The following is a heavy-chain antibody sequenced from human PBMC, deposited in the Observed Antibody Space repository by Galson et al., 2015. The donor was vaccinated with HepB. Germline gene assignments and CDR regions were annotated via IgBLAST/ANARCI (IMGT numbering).Heavy chain of an antibody. CDR3: ARVWVVLDDYGDYFDY. CDR1: GFTFSSYW. V-gene: IGHV3-7*01. Sequence: SLRLSCAASGFTFSSYWMRWVRQAPGKGLEWVANIKQDGSEEYYVDSVKGRFTISRDNAKNSLYLQMNSLRAEDTAVYYCARVWVVLDDYGDYFDYWGQGTLVIVSS. CDR2: IKQDGSEE. J-gene: IGHJ4*02. D-gene: IGHD4-17*01.